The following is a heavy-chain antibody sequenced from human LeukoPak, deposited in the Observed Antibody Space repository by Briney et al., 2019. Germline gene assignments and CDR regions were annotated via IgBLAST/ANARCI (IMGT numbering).Heavy chain of an antibody. CDR2: LSDAGVRI. D-gene: IGHD6-6*01. Sequence: GGSLRLSCAASGFIFNNYGMSWVRQAPGKGLEWVSGLSDAGVRIFYSDSVKGRFTISRDNSKNTLYLQMDSLRAEDTAVYYCANTHCDSSPIVWNFWGQGTLVTVSS. CDR3: ANTHCDSSPIVWNF. J-gene: IGHJ4*02. CDR1: GFIFNNYG. V-gene: IGHV3-23*01.